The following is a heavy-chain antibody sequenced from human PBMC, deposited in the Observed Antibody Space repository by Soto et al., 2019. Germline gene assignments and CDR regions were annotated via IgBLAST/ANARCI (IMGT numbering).Heavy chain of an antibody. CDR1: GYTFISHG. CDR3: ARVSSSILVVPDYGIDV. Sequence: ASVKVSCKASGYTFISHGITWVRQAPGQGLEWMGWISVKNGNTKYAQKVQDRVTMTTDTSTSTAYLEVRSLRSDDTAVYYCARVSSSILVVPDYGIDVWGQGTTVTVSS. V-gene: IGHV1-18*04. CDR2: ISVKNGNT. J-gene: IGHJ6*02. D-gene: IGHD2-2*01.